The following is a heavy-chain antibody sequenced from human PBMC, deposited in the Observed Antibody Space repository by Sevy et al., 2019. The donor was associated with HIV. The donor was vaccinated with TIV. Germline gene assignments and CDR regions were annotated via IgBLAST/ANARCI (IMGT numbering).Heavy chain of an antibody. CDR2: TRNKADGYTK. V-gene: IGHV3-72*01. D-gene: IGHD6-13*01. J-gene: IGHJ4*02. CDR3: ATHAGIAAAGRVFDY. CDR1: GFTFSDHY. Sequence: GGSLRLSCVASGFTFSDHYMEWVRQAPGKGLEWVGRTRNKADGYTKEYAASVKGRFTMSRDESKNSLYVQMNSLKAEDTAVYYCATHAGIAAAGRVFDYWGQGTLVTVSS.